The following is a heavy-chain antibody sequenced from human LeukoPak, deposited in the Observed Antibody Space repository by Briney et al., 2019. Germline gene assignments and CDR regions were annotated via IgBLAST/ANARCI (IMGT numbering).Heavy chain of an antibody. CDR1: GYTFTIYG. CDR3: ARDNSVRDEAWWFNP. Sequence: GASVKVSCKASGYTFTIYGISWVRQAPGQGLEWMGWISAYNGNTNYAQKFQGRVTLTRDMSTSTDYLELSSLRSEDTAVYYCARDNSVRDEAWWFNPWGQGTLVTVSS. V-gene: IGHV1-18*01. J-gene: IGHJ5*02. D-gene: IGHD5-24*01. CDR2: ISAYNGNT.